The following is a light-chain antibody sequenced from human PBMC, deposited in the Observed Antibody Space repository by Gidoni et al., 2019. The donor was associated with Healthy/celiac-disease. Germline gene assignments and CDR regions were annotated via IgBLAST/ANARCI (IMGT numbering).Light chain of an antibody. J-gene: IGLJ2*01. CDR2: QAS. CDR3: QAWDSSTVV. CDR1: QLGGKY. Sequence: SYELTQPPSGSVSPGQTASITCSGEQLGGKYACWYQQKQGQSPVLVIYQASKRPSGIPERFSGSNSGNTATLTISGTQAMDAADYYCQAWDSSTVVFGGGTKLTVL. V-gene: IGLV3-1*01.